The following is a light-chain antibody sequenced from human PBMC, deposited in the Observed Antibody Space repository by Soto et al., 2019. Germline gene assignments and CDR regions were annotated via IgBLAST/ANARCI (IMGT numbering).Light chain of an antibody. CDR3: HSWGTGTYVV. CDR2: LNSDGSH. J-gene: IGLJ2*01. Sequence: QSVLTQSPSASASLGASVTLTCTLSSGHSSYAIAWHQQQPEKGPRYLMKLNSDGSHSKGDGIPNRFSGSSSGAERYLTISGLQSEDEADYYCHSWGTGTYVVFGGGTKLTVL. CDR1: SGHSSYA. V-gene: IGLV4-69*01.